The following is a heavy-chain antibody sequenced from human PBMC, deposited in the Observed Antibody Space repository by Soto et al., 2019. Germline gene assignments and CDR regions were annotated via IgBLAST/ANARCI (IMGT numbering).Heavy chain of an antibody. Sequence: PSETLSLTCTVSGGSISSYYWSWIRQPPGKGLEWIGYIYYSGSTNYNPSLKSRVTISVDTSKNQFSLKLSSVTAADTAVYYCATGIAVATYYYYYGMDVWGQGTTVTVSS. D-gene: IGHD6-19*01. V-gene: IGHV4-59*08. J-gene: IGHJ6*02. CDR3: ATGIAVATYYYYYGMDV. CDR2: IYYSGST. CDR1: GGSISSYY.